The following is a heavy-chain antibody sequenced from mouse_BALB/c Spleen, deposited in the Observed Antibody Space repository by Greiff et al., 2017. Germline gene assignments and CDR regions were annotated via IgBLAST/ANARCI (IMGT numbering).Heavy chain of an antibody. Sequence: EVKLVESGGGLVKPGGSLKLSCAASGFTFSSYAMSWVRQSPEKRLEWVAEISSGGSYTYYPDTVTGRFTISRDNAKNTLYLEMSSLRSEDTAMYYCARRTQLTGTMDYWGQGTSVTVSS. CDR2: ISSGGSYT. J-gene: IGHJ4*01. D-gene: IGHD4-1*01. CDR1: GFTFSSYA. V-gene: IGHV5-9-4*01. CDR3: ARRTQLTGTMDY.